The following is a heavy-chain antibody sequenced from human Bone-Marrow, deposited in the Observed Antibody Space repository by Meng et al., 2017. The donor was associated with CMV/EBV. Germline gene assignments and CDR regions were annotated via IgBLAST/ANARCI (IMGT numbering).Heavy chain of an antibody. J-gene: IGHJ6*02. V-gene: IGHV1-24*01. Sequence: VKVSCKVSGYTLTELSMHWVRQAPGKGLEWMGGFDPEDGETIYAQKFQGRVTMTEDTSTDTAYMELSSLRSEDTAVYYCASSIMITFGGVYYYYGMDVWGQGTTVTVSS. CDR2: FDPEDGET. CDR1: GYTLTELS. CDR3: ASSIMITFGGVYYYYGMDV. D-gene: IGHD3-16*01.